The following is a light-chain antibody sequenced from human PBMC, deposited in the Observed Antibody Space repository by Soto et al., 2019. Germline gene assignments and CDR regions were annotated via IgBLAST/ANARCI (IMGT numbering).Light chain of an antibody. CDR1: QGISNY. J-gene: IGKJ3*01. CDR2: AAS. V-gene: IGKV1-27*01. Sequence: DIQMTQSPSSLSASVGDRVTITCRASQGISNYLAWYQQKPGKVPKLLIYAASTLQSGVPSRFSGSGSGTDFTLTISSLQPEDVATDSCTKYNSALFPFGPGTTVDIQ. CDR3: TKYNSALFP.